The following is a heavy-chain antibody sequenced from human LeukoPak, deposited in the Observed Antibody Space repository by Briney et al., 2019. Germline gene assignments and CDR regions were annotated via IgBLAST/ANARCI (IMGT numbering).Heavy chain of an antibody. V-gene: IGHV3-11*06. D-gene: IGHD6-13*01. CDR3: ARGSSSWYQFDY. CDR2: ISSSSSYI. J-gene: IGHJ4*02. Sequence: PGGSLRLSCAASGFTFSDYYMSWIRQAPGKGLEWVSFISSSSSYIYYADSVKGRFTISRDNAKNSLYLQMNSLRAEDTAVYYCARGSSSWYQFDYWGQGTLVTVSS. CDR1: GFTFSDYY.